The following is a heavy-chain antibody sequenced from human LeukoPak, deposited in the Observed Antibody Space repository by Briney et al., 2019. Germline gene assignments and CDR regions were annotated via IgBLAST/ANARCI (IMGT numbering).Heavy chain of an antibody. CDR2: INPSGGST. V-gene: IGHV1-46*01. J-gene: IGHJ3*02. D-gene: IGHD5-18*01. CDR1: GYTFTSYY. CDR3: AREGAGYSYLSTGLDAFDI. Sequence: ASVKVSCTASGYTFTSYYMHWVRQAPGQGLEWMGIINPSGGSTSYAQKFQGRVTMTRDTSTSTVYMELSSLRSEDTAVYYCAREGAGYSYLSTGLDAFDIWGQGTMVTVSS.